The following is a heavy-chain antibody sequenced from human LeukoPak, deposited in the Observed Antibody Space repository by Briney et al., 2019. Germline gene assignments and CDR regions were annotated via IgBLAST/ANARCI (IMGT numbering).Heavy chain of an antibody. J-gene: IGHJ4*02. CDR2: INPSGGGT. V-gene: IGHV1-46*01. CDR1: GYTFTSYY. D-gene: IGHD3-10*01. Sequence: GASVKVSCKASGYTFTSYYMHWVRQAPGQGLEWMGIINPSGGGTSYAQKFQGRVTMTRDTSTSTVYMELSSLRSEDTAVYYCARAHGSGSYYPPVDYWGQGTLVTVSS. CDR3: ARAHGSGSYYPPVDY.